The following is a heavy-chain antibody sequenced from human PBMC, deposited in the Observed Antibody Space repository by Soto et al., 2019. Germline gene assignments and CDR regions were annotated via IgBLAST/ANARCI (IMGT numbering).Heavy chain of an antibody. CDR3: ARAVRRLWGYEPSLCYFDS. J-gene: IGHJ4*02. V-gene: IGHV4-31*03. D-gene: IGHD3-10*01. CDR1: GGSISSGCYY. Sequence: PSETLSLTCTVSGGSISSGCYYLRWIRQHPGKGLEWIGYIYYSGSTYYNPSLKSRVTISVDTSKNQFSLKLSSVTAADTAVYYCARAVRRLWGYEPSLCYFDSWGQGTLVTAPQ. CDR2: IYYSGST.